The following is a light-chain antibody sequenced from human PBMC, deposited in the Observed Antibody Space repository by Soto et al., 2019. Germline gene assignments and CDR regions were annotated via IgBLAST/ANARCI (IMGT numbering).Light chain of an antibody. CDR2: SNN. J-gene: IGLJ1*01. CDR3: AAWDASLDGFYI. CDR1: RSSIGSNT. Sequence: QSVLTQPPSASGTPGQRVTISCSGSRSSIGSNTVNWYQHLPGSAPKLLIYSNNHRPSGVPDRFSASKAGASASLAISGLQSEDEGHYYCAAWDASLDGFYIFGSGTKVTGL. V-gene: IGLV1-44*01.